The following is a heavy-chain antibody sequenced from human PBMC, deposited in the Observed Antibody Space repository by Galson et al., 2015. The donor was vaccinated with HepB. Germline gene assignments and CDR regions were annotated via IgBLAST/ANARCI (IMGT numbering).Heavy chain of an antibody. CDR1: GDIVSTNSAA. D-gene: IGHD1-1*01. CDR2: TYYRSKWYN. V-gene: IGHV6-1*01. CDR3: AREVSATGTVDI. J-gene: IGHJ3*02. Sequence: CAISGDIVSTNSAAWNWIRQSPSRGLEWLGRTYYRSKWYNGYAVSVKSRIVINADTSKNQFSLQLNSVTPEDTAVYYCAREVSATGTVDIWGQGTMITVSS.